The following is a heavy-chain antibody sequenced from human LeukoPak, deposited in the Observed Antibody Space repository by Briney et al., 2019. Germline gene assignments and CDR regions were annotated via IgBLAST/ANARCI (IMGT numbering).Heavy chain of an antibody. D-gene: IGHD4-11*01. J-gene: IGHJ4*02. CDR1: GFTFSNYG. CDR3: AKAKSYYSNYDY. V-gene: IGHV3-23*01. CDR2: ISGSGANT. Sequence: GFLRLSCAASGFTFSNYGMSWVRQAPGKGLEWVSVISGSGANTYYADSVKGRFTISRDNSKNTLYLQVNSLRAEDTAVYYCAKAKSYYSNYDYWGQGTLVTVSS.